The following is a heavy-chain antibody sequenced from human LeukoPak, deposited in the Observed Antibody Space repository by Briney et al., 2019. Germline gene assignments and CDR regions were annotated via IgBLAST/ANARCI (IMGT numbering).Heavy chain of an antibody. CDR2: IYPGDSDT. V-gene: IGHV5-51*01. J-gene: IGHJ4*02. CDR3: ARRRYYGSGSYAPFDY. CDR1: GYSFTSYW. Sequence: VESLKISCKSSGYSFTSYWIGWVRQMPGKGLEWMGIIYPGDSDTRYSPSFQGQVTISADKSISTAYLQWSSLKASDTAMYYCARRRYYGSGSYAPFDYWGQGTLVTVSS. D-gene: IGHD3-10*01.